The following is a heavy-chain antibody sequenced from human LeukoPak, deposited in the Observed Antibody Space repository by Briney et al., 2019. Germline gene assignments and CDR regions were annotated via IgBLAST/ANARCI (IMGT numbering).Heavy chain of an antibody. CDR1: GFTFSSYA. Sequence: GGSLRLSCAASGFTFSSYAMSWVRQAPGKGLEWVSAISGSGGSTYYADSVKGRFTISRDNPKNTVYLQMDRLRVEDTAVYYCAKGFGGYIDNWGHGTLVTVSS. J-gene: IGHJ4*01. CDR2: ISGSGGST. CDR3: AKGFGGYIDN. V-gene: IGHV3-23*01. D-gene: IGHD3-10*01.